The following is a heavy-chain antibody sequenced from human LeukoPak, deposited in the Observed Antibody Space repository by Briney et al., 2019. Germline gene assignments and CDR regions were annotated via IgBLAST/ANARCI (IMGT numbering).Heavy chain of an antibody. J-gene: IGHJ4*02. CDR2: INHSGST. V-gene: IGHV4-34*01. CDR3: ARDRTGDGYNPFDY. CDR1: GGSFSGYY. D-gene: IGHD5-24*01. Sequence: SETLSLTCAVYGGSFSGYYWSWIRQPPGKGLEWIGEINHSGSTNYNPSLKSRVTISVDTSKNQFSLKLSSVTAADTAVYYCARDRTGDGYNPFDYWGQGTLVTVSS.